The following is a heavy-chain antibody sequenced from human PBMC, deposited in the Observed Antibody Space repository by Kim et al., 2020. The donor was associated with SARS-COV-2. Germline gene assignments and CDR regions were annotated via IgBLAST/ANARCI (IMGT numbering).Heavy chain of an antibody. V-gene: IGHV1-3*01. CDR1: GYTFTSYA. D-gene: IGHD6-19*01. CDR3: AREGSGWTTFDY. Sequence: ASVKVSCKASGYTFTSYAMHWVRQAPGQRLEWMGWINAGNGNTKYSQKFQGRVTITRDTSASTAYMELSSLRSEDTAVYYCAREGSGWTTFDYWGQGTLVTVSS. CDR2: INAGNGNT. J-gene: IGHJ4*02.